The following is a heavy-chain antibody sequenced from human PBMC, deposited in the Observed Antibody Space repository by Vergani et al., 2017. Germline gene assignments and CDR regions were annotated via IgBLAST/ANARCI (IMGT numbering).Heavy chain of an antibody. V-gene: IGHV4-59*01. CDR2: IYYSGST. D-gene: IGHD5-12*01. J-gene: IGHJ4*02. CDR1: GGSISSYY. Sequence: QVQLQESGPGLVKPSETLSLTCTVSGGSISSYYWSWIRQPPGKGLEWIWYIYYSGSTNYNPSLKSLVTISVDTSKNQFSLKLSSVTAADTAVDYCARDSGYDSHFPDYWGQGTLVTVSS. CDR3: ARDSGYDSHFPDY.